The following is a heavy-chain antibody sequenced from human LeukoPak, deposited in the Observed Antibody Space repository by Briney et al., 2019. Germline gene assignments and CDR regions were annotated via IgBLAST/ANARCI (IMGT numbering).Heavy chain of an antibody. CDR2: INPIFDTA. V-gene: IGHV1-69*13. CDR1: GGSFTSFD. D-gene: IGHD6-19*01. CDR3: ARDLIEEAALPRLFDS. J-gene: IGHJ5*01. Sequence: SVNVSCKASGGSFTSFDISWLRQAPGQGLEWMGVINPIFDTANYAQKFQGRVTITAEESTSTAYMELRSLRSEDRAVYYCARDLIEEAALPRLFDSWGQGTLVTVSS.